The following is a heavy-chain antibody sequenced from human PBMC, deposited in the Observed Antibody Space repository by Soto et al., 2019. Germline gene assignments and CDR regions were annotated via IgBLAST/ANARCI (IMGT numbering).Heavy chain of an antibody. CDR2: INPNSGGT. CDR1: GYTFTGYY. Sequence: ASVKVSCKASGYTFTGYYMHWVRQAPGQVLEWMGRINPNSGGTNYAQKFQGWVTMTRDTSISTAYMELSRLRSDDTAVYYCAREGVPYCGGDCYSDWYFDLWGRGTLVTVSS. D-gene: IGHD2-21*01. V-gene: IGHV1-2*04. CDR3: AREGVPYCGGDCYSDWYFDL. J-gene: IGHJ2*01.